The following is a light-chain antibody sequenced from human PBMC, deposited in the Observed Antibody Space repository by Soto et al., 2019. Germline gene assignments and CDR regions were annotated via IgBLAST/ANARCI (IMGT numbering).Light chain of an antibody. CDR2: DAS. V-gene: IGKV3-11*01. CDR1: QSVSTF. J-gene: IGKJ5*01. Sequence: EMVLTQSPVTLSLSPGERATLYCRASQSVSTFLAWYQQKPGQAPRILIYDASNRATGIPSRFSGSGSGTDFTLTISSLEPEDFAVYYCQQRTNWPPDTFGQGTRLEIK. CDR3: QQRTNWPPDT.